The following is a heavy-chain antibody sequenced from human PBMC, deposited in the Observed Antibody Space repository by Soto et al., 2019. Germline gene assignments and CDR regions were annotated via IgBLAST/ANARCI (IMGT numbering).Heavy chain of an antibody. V-gene: IGHV1-69*13. CDR1: GGTFSSYA. CDR3: ARSSGYSYGPPTPLDY. CDR2: IIPIFGTA. J-gene: IGHJ4*02. D-gene: IGHD5-18*01. Sequence: ASVKVSCKASGGTFSSYAISWVRQAPGQGLEWMGGIIPIFGTANYAQKFQGRVTITADESTSTAYMELSSLRSEDTAVYYCARSSGYSYGPPTPLDYWGQGTLVTVSS.